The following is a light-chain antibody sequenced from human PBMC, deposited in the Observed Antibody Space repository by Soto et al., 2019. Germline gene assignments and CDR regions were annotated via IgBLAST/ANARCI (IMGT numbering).Light chain of an antibody. CDR2: RNK. Sequence: QAVLTQPPSASGTPGQRVTISCSGGTSSIGRNYVYWYQQLPGTAPKLVIYRNKQRPSGVPDRCSGSKSGTSASLAIRGLRSEDEADYYWAAWDDSLSGLHVFGTGTKLTVL. CDR1: TSSIGRNY. CDR3: AAWDDSLSGLHV. J-gene: IGLJ1*01. V-gene: IGLV1-47*01.